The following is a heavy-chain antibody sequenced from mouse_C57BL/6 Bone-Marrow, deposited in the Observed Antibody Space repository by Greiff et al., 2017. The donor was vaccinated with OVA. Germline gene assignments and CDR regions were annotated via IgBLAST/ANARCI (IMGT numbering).Heavy chain of an antibody. V-gene: IGHV1-42*01. D-gene: IGHD2-5*01. Sequence: VQLQQSGPELVKPGASVKISCKASGYSFTGYYMNWVKQSPEKSLEWIGEINPSTGGTTYNQKFKAKATLTVDKSSSTAYMQLKSLTSEDSAVYYCARRDYSNYGYFDVWGTGTTVTVSS. CDR3: ARRDYSNYGYFDV. CDR2: INPSTGGT. CDR1: GYSFTGYY. J-gene: IGHJ1*03.